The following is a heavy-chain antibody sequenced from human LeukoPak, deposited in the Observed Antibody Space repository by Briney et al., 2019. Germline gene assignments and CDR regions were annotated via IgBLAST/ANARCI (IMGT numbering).Heavy chain of an antibody. CDR1: GFTFSMSA. J-gene: IGHJ6*02. CDR2: ISAGGDT. V-gene: IGHV3-23*01. Sequence: PGGSLRLSCAVSGFTFSMSAMTWVRQAPGKGLEWVSAISAGGDTYYADSVKGRFTISRDNSKNTLYLQMFSLTAEDTAIFYCAREGREGYGMDVWGQGTTVTVSS. D-gene: IGHD1-26*01. CDR3: AREGREGYGMDV.